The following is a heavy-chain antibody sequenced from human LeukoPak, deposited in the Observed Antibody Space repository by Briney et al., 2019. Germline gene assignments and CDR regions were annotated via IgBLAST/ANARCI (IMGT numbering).Heavy chain of an antibody. CDR2: VYNSGST. CDR3: ARTNQISETAFDI. Sequence: SSETLSLTCTVSGDSISSYYWSWIRQPPGKGLEWIGYVYNSGSTHYNPSVKSRVTISVDTSKNQFSLKLSSVTAADTAVYYCARTNQISETAFDIWGQGTMVIVTS. J-gene: IGHJ3*02. CDR1: GDSISSYY. V-gene: IGHV4-59*01. D-gene: IGHD1-14*01.